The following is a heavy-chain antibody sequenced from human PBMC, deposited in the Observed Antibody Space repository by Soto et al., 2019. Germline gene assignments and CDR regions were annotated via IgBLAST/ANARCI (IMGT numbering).Heavy chain of an antibody. V-gene: IGHV4-30-4*01. CDR2: IYYSGST. J-gene: IGHJ6*02. D-gene: IGHD4-4*01. CDR3: ARVNPTTVISEIGSYYYYGMDV. CDR1: GGSISSGDYY. Sequence: QVQLQESGPGLVKPSQTLSLTCTVSGGSISSGDYYWSWIRQPPGKGLEWIGYIYYSGSTYYNPSLTRQVTISVDTSKNQFSLKLSSVTAADTAVYYCARVNPTTVISEIGSYYYYGMDVWGQGTTVTVSS.